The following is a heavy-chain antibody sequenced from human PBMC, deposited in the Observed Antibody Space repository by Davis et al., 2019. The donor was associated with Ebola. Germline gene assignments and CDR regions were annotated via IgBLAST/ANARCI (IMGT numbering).Heavy chain of an antibody. Sequence: SVKVSCKASGGTFSSYAISWVRQAPGQGLEWMGGIIPIFGTANYAQKFQGRVTITADASTSTAYMELSSMRSEDTAVYYCARDRQQWLVLDYWGQGTLVTVSS. V-gene: IGHV1-69*13. CDR2: IIPIFGTA. J-gene: IGHJ4*02. CDR3: ARDRQQWLVLDY. CDR1: GGTFSSYA. D-gene: IGHD6-19*01.